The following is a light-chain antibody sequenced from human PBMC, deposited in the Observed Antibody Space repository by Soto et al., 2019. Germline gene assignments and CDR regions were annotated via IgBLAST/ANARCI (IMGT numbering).Light chain of an antibody. CDR1: SSDVGGYNY. Sequence: QSALAQPPSASGSPGQPVAISCTGTSSDVGGYNYVSWYRQHPGKAPKLMIYEVNKRPSGVPDRFSGSKSGNTASLTVSGLQAEDEADYYCSSYAGSSNVFGTGTKVTVL. J-gene: IGLJ1*01. V-gene: IGLV2-8*01. CDR3: SSYAGSSNV. CDR2: EVN.